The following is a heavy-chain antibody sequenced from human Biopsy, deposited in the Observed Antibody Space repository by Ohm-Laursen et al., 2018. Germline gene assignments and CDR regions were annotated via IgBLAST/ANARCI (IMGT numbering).Heavy chain of an antibody. CDR2: NIPILGTG. D-gene: IGHD3-9*01. V-gene: IGHV1-69*06. Sequence: SSVKVSCNAPEGTFSNYGVNWVRQAPGQGLEWLGGNIPILGTGNYAQKFQDRVTVAADTSTSTATMELRSLRSDDTADYYCATKLTGYFHHWGQGTLVTVSS. CDR3: ATKLTGYFHH. J-gene: IGHJ1*01. CDR1: EGTFSNYG.